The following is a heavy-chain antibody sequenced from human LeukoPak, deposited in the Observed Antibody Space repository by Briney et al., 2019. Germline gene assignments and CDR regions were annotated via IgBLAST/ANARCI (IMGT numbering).Heavy chain of an antibody. Sequence: GGSLRLSCEASGFTFTTYPMSWVRQAPGKGLEWVSTFSGSGGRTYYADSVKGRFTISRDNSKNTLSLQMNSLRAEDTAVYYCARHDSFIPYWGQGTLVTVTS. CDR1: GFTFTTYP. CDR2: FSGSGGRT. V-gene: IGHV3-23*01. D-gene: IGHD3-16*02. CDR3: ARHDSFIPY. J-gene: IGHJ4*02.